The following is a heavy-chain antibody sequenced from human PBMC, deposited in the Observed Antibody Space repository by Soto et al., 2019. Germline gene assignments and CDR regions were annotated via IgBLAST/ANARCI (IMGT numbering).Heavy chain of an antibody. CDR2: MNPYTGKA. CDR3: ARGDAVPYYYYGMDV. D-gene: IGHD4-17*01. Sequence: ASVKVSCKASGYTFTTYDINWVRQAPGQGLEWMGWMNPYTGKAGYAQKLQGRVTMTTDTSTSTAYMELRSLRSDDTAVYYCARGDAVPYYYYGMDVWGQGTTVTVSS. J-gene: IGHJ6*02. CDR1: GYTFTTYD. V-gene: IGHV1-18*01.